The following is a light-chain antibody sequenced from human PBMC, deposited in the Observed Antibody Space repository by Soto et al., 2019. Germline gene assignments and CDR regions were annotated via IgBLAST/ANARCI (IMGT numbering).Light chain of an antibody. CDR3: SSYRSRSTLLDV. CDR1: SSDVGGYNY. Sequence: QSALTQPASVSGSPGQSSTISFTGASSDVGGYNYVSWYQQHPGKAPKLMISDVSNRPSGVSNRFSGSKSGNTASLTISGLQAEDEADYYCSSYRSRSTLLDVFGPGTKLTVL. CDR2: DVS. J-gene: IGLJ1*01. V-gene: IGLV2-14*01.